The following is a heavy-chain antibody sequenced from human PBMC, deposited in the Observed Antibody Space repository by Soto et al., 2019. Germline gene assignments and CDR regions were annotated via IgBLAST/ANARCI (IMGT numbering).Heavy chain of an antibody. CDR3: TRGAVDIVATTYYYYYYMDV. Sequence: EVQLVESGGGLVQPGGSLKLSCAASGFTFSGSAMHWVRQASGKGLEWVGRIRSKANSYATAHAASVKGRFTISRDDSKNTAYLQMNSLKTEDTAVYYCTRGAVDIVATTYYYYYYMDVWGKGTTVTVSS. D-gene: IGHD5-12*01. V-gene: IGHV3-73*01. CDR1: GFTFSGSA. J-gene: IGHJ6*03. CDR2: IRSKANSYAT.